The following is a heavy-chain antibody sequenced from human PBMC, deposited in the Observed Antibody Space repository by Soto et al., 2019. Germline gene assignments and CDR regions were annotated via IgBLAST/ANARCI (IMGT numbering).Heavy chain of an antibody. Sequence: QVQLQESGPGLVKPSETLSLTCTVSGGSVSSGSYYWSWIRQPPGKGLEWIGYIYYSGSTNYNPSLKSPVTISVDPSKNQFSLKLSSVTAADTAVYYCARGGAYYASSGWTEYYWGQGTLVTVSS. V-gene: IGHV4-61*01. CDR2: IYYSGST. D-gene: IGHD3-22*01. CDR3: ARGGAYYASSGWTEYY. CDR1: GGSVSSGSYY. J-gene: IGHJ4*02.